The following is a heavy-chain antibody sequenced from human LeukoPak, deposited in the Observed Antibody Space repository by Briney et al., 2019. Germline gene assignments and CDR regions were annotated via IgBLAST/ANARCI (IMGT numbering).Heavy chain of an antibody. Sequence: QPGRSLRLSCAGSGFIFNNYAMHWVRQPPGKGLEWVSGISWNSGSIDYADSVKGRFTISRDNAKNSLYLQMNSLRAEDTALYYCAKDLGGSYSYFDYWGQGTLVTVSS. CDR2: ISWNSGSI. CDR3: AKDLGGSYSYFDY. CDR1: GFIFNNYA. D-gene: IGHD1-26*01. V-gene: IGHV3-9*01. J-gene: IGHJ4*02.